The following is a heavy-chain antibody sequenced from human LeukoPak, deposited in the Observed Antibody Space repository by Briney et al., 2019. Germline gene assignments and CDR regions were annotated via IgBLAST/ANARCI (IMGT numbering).Heavy chain of an antibody. CDR1: GDSISNRNYY. CDR2: IYYSGST. V-gene: IGHV4-39*07. Sequence: SETLSLTCTVSGDSISNRNYYWGWMRQSPGKGLEWIGSIYYSGSTHYNLSLKSRVTISVDTSKNQFSLKLSSVTAADTAVYYCARDSLRWFDPWGQGTLVTVSS. CDR3: ARDSLRWFDP. D-gene: IGHD4-17*01. J-gene: IGHJ5*02.